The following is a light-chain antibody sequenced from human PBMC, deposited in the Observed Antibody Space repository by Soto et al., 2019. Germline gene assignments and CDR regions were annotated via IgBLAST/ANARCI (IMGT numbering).Light chain of an antibody. J-gene: IGLJ1*01. CDR2: DVT. Sequence: QSALTQPASVSGSPGQSITISCTGTSSDVGSYDLVSWYQQHPGKAPKLMIYDVTKRPSGVSNRFSGSKSGNTASLTIFGLQVEDETDYYCCSYAGSDTYVFGTGTKLTVL. CDR1: SSDVGSYDL. CDR3: CSYAGSDTYV. V-gene: IGLV2-23*02.